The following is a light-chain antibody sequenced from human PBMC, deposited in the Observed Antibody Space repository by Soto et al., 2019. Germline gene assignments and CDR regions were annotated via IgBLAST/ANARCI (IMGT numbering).Light chain of an antibody. CDR1: SSNLGNNY. V-gene: IGLV1-51*01. J-gene: IGLJ2*01. CDR3: GTWDSSLSAVV. Sequence: QSVLTQPPSVSAAPGQKVTISCSGSSSNLGNNYVSWYQQFPGTAPKLLIYDNNKRPSGIPDRFSGSKSGTSATLGITGLQTGDEADYYCGTWDSSLSAVVLGGGTKLTVL. CDR2: DNN.